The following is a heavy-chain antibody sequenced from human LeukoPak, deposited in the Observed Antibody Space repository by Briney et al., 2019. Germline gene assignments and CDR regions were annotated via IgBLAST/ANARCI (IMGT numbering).Heavy chain of an antibody. CDR3: ARSKVGEYYFDY. V-gene: IGHV4-31*03. J-gene: IGHJ4*02. CDR2: IYYSGST. D-gene: IGHD3-16*01. Sequence: SETLSLTCTVSGGSISSGGYYWSWIRQHPGKGLEWIGYIYYSGSTYYNPSLKSRVTISVDTSKNQFSLKLSSVTAADTAVYYCARSKVGEYYFDYWGQGTLVTVSS. CDR1: GGSISSGGYY.